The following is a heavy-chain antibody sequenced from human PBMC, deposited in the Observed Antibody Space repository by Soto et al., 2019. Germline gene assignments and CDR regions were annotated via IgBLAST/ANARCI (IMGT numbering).Heavy chain of an antibody. D-gene: IGHD1-26*01. V-gene: IGHV4-31*03. Sequence: QVQLQESGPGLVKPSQTLSLTCTVSGGSISSGGYYWSWIRKHPGKGLEWIGYIYCSGSTYYNPSLKSRVTISVDRSKNQFSLKLSSVTAADTAVYYCARLTAEPSGFDYWGQGTLVTVSS. CDR3: ARLTAEPSGFDY. CDR1: GGSISSGGYY. CDR2: IYCSGST. J-gene: IGHJ4*02.